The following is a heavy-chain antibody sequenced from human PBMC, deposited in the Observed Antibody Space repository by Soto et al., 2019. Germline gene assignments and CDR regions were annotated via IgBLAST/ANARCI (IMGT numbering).Heavy chain of an antibody. V-gene: IGHV4-39*01. CDR3: VSQRTSVLSQAYFDY. J-gene: IGHJ4*02. Sequence: SETLSLTCTVSGGSVSNSNYYWCWIRRSPGKGLEWIGSVYYRGRSYSKSSVKSRITISVDTSKNQFSLNLNSVTASDTAVYFCVSQRTSVLSQAYFDYWGPGALVTVSS. D-gene: IGHD2-8*01. CDR1: GGSVSNSNYY. CDR2: VYYRGRS.